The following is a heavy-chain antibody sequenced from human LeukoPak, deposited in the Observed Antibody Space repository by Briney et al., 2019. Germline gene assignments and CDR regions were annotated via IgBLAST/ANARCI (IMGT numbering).Heavy chain of an antibody. CDR3: AKPVVGSGWYGSIDY. V-gene: IGHV3-23*01. CDR1: GFTFSSYA. CDR2: ISGSGGST. Sequence: GGSLRLSCAASGFTFSSYAMSWVRQAPGKGLEWVSAISGSGGSTYYADSVKGRFTISRDNSKNTLYLQMNSLRAEDTAVYYCAKPVVGSGWYGSIDYWGQGTLVTVSS. D-gene: IGHD6-19*01. J-gene: IGHJ4*02.